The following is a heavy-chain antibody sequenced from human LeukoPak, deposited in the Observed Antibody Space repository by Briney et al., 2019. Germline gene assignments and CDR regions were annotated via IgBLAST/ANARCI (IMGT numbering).Heavy chain of an antibody. J-gene: IGHJ3*02. CDR3: ARDLGEVRDAFDI. Sequence: SETLSLTCTVSGGSISSGGYNWSWIRQHPGKGLEWIGYIYYSGSTYYNPSLKSRVTISVDTSKNQFSLKLSSVTAADTAVYYCARDLGEVRDAFDIWGQGTMVTVSS. CDR2: IYYSGST. V-gene: IGHV4-31*03. D-gene: IGHD3-10*01. CDR1: GGSISSGGYN.